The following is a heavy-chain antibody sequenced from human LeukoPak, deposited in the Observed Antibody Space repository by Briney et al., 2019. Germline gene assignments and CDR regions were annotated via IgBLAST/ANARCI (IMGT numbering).Heavy chain of an antibody. J-gene: IGHJ5*02. CDR3: ARGFRSIAAADTYNWFDP. CDR1: GYTFTDYY. CDR2: INPNSGGT. D-gene: IGHD6-13*01. Sequence: ASVTVSCKASGYTFTDYYMHWVRQAPGQGLEWMGWINPNSGGTNYAQKFQGRVTMTRDTSISTAYMELSRLRSDDTAVYYCARGFRSIAAADTYNWFDPWGQGTLVTVSS. V-gene: IGHV1-2*02.